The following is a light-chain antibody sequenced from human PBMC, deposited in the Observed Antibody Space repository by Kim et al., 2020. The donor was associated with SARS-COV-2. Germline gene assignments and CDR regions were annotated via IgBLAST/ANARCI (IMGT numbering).Light chain of an antibody. J-gene: IGLJ3*02. CDR3: QTWGTGIRV. CDR2: LNSDGSH. Sequence: AAVRLTCSLGRRPASYPNAWHQQQQEKGPRYLMKLNSDGSHSKGDGIPARFSGSSYGAERYLTISSLQSEDEADYYCQTWGTGIRVFGGGTQLTVL. CDR1: RRPASYP. V-gene: IGLV4-69*01.